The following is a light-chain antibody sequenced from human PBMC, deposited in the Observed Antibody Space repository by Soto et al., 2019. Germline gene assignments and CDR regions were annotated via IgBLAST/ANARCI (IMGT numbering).Light chain of an antibody. Sequence: QSVLTQSPSASASLGASVKLTCTLSSGHSDYAVVWHQQQPEKGPRYLMQLNSDGSQIKGDGIPVRFAGSNSGAERSLTISSLQPEDEAVYYCQTWGSGFRVFGGGTKLTVL. CDR1: SGHSDYA. V-gene: IGLV4-69*01. CDR2: LNSDGSQ. J-gene: IGLJ3*02. CDR3: QTWGSGFRV.